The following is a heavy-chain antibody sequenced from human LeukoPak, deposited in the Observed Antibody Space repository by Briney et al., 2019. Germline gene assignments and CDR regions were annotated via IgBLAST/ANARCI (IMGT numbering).Heavy chain of an antibody. D-gene: IGHD2-2*01. CDR3: ARDHAYRADY. V-gene: IGHV3-7*01. J-gene: IGHJ4*02. Sequence: GGSLRLSCAASGFSFSDDWMCWVRQAPGKGLQWVANINQDGSKKYYADSLKGRLTISRDNAKNSLYLQMSSLRAEDTAVYYCARDHAYRADYWGQGTLVAVSS. CDR2: INQDGSKK. CDR1: GFSFSDDW.